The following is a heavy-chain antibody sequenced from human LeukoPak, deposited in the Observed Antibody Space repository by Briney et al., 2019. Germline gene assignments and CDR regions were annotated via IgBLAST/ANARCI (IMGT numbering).Heavy chain of an antibody. D-gene: IGHD3-22*01. CDR3: AKIGIVVVNVRNDY. CDR1: GFTFSSYA. CDR2: ISGSGGST. J-gene: IGHJ4*02. Sequence: PGGSLRLSCAASGFTFSSYAMSWVRQAPGKGLEWVSAISGSGGSTYYADSVKGRFTISRDNSKNTLYLQMNSLRAEDTAVYYCAKIGIVVVNVRNDYWGQGTLVTVSS. V-gene: IGHV3-23*01.